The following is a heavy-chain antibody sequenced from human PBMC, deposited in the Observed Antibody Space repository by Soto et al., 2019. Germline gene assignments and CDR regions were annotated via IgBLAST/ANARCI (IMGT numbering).Heavy chain of an antibody. CDR3: ATSSPSYYYGSGTIEEYFQH. J-gene: IGHJ1*01. CDR2: IYYSGST. Sequence: SQTLSLTCTVSGGSISSSSYYWGWIRQPPGKGLEWIGSIYYSGSTYYNPSLKSRVTISVDTSKNQFSLKLSSVTAADTAVYYCATSSPSYYYGSGTIEEYFQHWGQGTLVTVSS. CDR1: GGSISSSSYY. V-gene: IGHV4-39*01. D-gene: IGHD3-10*01.